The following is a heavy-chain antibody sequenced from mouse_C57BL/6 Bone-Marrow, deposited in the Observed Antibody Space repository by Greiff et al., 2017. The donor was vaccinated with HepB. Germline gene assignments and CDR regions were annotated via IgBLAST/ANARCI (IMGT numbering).Heavy chain of an antibody. CDR1: GYAFSSSW. J-gene: IGHJ3*01. CDR3: ARGGTTVPPAWFAY. CDR2: IYPGDGDT. V-gene: IGHV1-82*01. Sequence: QVHVKQSGPELVKPGASVKISCKASGYAFSSSWMNWVKQRPGKGLEWIGRIYPGDGDTNYNGKFKGKATLTADKSSSTAYMQLSSLTSEDSAVYFCARGGTTVPPAWFAYWGQGTLVTVSA. D-gene: IGHD1-1*01.